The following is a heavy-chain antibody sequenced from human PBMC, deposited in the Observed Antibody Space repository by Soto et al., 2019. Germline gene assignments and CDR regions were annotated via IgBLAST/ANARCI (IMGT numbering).Heavy chain of an antibody. Sequence: QVQLVESGGGVVQPGRSLRLPCAASGFTFSSYAIHWVRQAPGKGLEWVAVISYDGSNKYYADSVKGRFTISRDNSKNTLYLQMNSLRAEDTAVYYCASGSGWYYYYYGMDVWGQGTTVTVSS. CDR1: GFTFSSYA. CDR3: ASGSGWYYYYYGMDV. V-gene: IGHV3-30-3*01. CDR2: ISYDGSNK. D-gene: IGHD6-19*01. J-gene: IGHJ6*02.